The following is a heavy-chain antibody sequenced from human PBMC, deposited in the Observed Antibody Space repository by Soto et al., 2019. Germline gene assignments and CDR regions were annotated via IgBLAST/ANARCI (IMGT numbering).Heavy chain of an antibody. J-gene: IGHJ4*02. CDR2: TYYRSKWYN. CDR1: GDIVSRNIAG. D-gene: IGHD3-3*01. Sequence: SQTLYLPCAVSGDIVSRNIAGWTWISQSPSRGLEWLGRTYYRSKWYNDYALSLKGRITINPDTSKNQFSLQLNSVTPEDTAVYDCDRDLIDGVFADWGQGTVGTVS. V-gene: IGHV6-1*01. CDR3: DRDLIDGVFAD.